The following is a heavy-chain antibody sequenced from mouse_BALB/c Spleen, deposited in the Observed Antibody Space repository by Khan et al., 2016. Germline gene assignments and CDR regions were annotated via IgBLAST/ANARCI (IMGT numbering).Heavy chain of an antibody. CDR3: SPDGNYFDWFAY. Sequence: VQLQQSGAELVKPGASVKLSCTASGFNIKDTYMHWVKQRPEQGLEWIGRIDPANGNTKYDPKFQGKATITADTSSNTAYLQLSSLASEDTAVYSCSPDGNYFDWFAYWGQGTLVTVSA. CDR1: GFNIKDTY. J-gene: IGHJ3*01. CDR2: IDPANGNT. D-gene: IGHD2-1*01. V-gene: IGHV14-3*02.